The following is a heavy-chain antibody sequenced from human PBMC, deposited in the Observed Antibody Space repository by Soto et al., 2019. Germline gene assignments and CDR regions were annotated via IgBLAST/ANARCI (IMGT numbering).Heavy chain of an antibody. D-gene: IGHD6-6*01. J-gene: IGHJ6*03. CDR2: IYYSGST. V-gene: IGHV4-59*01. Sequence: PSETLSLTCTVSGGSISSYYWSWIRQPPGKGLGWIGYIYYSGSTNYNPSLKSRVTISVDTSKNQFSLKLSFVTAADTAVYYCARTYGSSSRYYYYYYMDVWGKGTTVTVSS. CDR1: GGSISSYY. CDR3: ARTYGSSSRYYYYYYMDV.